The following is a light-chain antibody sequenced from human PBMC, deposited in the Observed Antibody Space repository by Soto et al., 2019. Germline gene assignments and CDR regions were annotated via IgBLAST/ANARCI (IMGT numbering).Light chain of an antibody. CDR2: DAS. Sequence: EIVMTQSPATLSVSPGERATLSCRASQSVNSNLAWYRQKPGQAPRLLISDASTRATGVPARFSGSGSGTEFTLTISSLQSEDSGIYDCQQYNFWPPLTVGGGTKGEIK. CDR3: QQYNFWPPLT. V-gene: IGKV3-15*01. CDR1: QSVNSN. J-gene: IGKJ4*01.